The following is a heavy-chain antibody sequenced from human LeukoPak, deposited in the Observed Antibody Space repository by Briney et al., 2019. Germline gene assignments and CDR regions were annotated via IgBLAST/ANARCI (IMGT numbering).Heavy chain of an antibody. CDR1: GFTFDDHA. CDR2: ISWNSGSI. CDR3: AKDFQAKYQLLLHPYYYYYMDV. D-gene: IGHD2-2*01. V-gene: IGHV3-9*01. Sequence: GGSLRLSCAASGFTFDDHAMHRVRQAPGKGLEWVSGISWNSGSIGYADSVKGRFTISRDNAKNSLYLQMNSLRAEDTALYYCAKDFQAKYQLLLHPYYYYYMDVWGKGTTVTVSS. J-gene: IGHJ6*03.